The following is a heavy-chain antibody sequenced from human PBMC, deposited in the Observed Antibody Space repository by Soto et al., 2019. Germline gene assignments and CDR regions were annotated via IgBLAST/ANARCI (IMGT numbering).Heavy chain of an antibody. CDR1: GYTFTSYG. D-gene: IGHD2-2*01. CDR3: ARDRASNPAGY. J-gene: IGHJ4*02. V-gene: IGHV1-18*04. CDR2: ISAYNGNT. Sequence: AAVNVSCKASGYTFTSYGISWVRQAPGQGLEWMGWISAYNGNTNYAQKLQGRVTMTTDTSTSTAYMELRSLRSDDTVVYYCARDRASNPAGYWGQGTLVTVSS.